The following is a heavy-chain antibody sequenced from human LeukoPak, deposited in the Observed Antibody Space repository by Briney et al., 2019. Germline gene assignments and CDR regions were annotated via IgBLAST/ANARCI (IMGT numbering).Heavy chain of an antibody. J-gene: IGHJ4*02. CDR3: AKGHCTDGICWLD. Sequence: GGSLRLSCAASGFTVSSTYMSWVRQAPGKGLEWVSIIYSAGSTYYADSVKGRFTISRDNSKNTLYLQMNSLRAEDTAVYYCAKGHCTDGICWLDWGQGTLVTVSS. D-gene: IGHD2-8*01. V-gene: IGHV3-53*01. CDR1: GFTVSSTY. CDR2: IYSAGST.